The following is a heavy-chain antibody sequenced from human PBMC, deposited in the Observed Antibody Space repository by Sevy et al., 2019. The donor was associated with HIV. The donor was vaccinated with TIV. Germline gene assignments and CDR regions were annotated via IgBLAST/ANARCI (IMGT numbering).Heavy chain of an antibody. J-gene: IGHJ4*02. D-gene: IGHD6-19*01. Sequence: ASLKVSCKASGYTVTSYGISWVRQAPGQGLEWMGWTSAYNGNTNYAQKLQGRVTMTTDTSTSTAYMELRSLRSDDTAVYYCAAGIAVAGTWYYFDYWGQGTLVTVSS. CDR3: AAGIAVAGTWYYFDY. V-gene: IGHV1-18*01. CDR2: TSAYNGNT. CDR1: GYTVTSYG.